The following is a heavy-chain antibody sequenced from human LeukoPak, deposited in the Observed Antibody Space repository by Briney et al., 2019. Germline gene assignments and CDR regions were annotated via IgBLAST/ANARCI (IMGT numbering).Heavy chain of an antibody. J-gene: IGHJ1*01. CDR1: GYTFTNYD. Sequence: WASVKVSCKTSGYTFTNYDINWVRLATGQGLEWMGWLHPKNGKTLYAQKFRGRVTMTRDTSTSTAYMELRSLRFDDTAVYSCAKGWRDSGWYDEGSWGQGTLVPVSS. D-gene: IGHD6-13*01. V-gene: IGHV1-8*01. CDR3: AKGWRDSGWYDEGS. CDR2: LHPKNGKT.